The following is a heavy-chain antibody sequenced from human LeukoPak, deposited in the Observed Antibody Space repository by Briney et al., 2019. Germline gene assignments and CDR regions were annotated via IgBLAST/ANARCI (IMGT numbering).Heavy chain of an antibody. V-gene: IGHV1-2*02. CDR2: INPNSGGT. J-gene: IGHJ4*02. Sequence: ASVKVSCKASEYTFTSFYMHWVRQAPGQGLEWMGWINPNSGGTNYAQKFQGRVTMTRDTSISTAYMELSRLRSDDTAVYYCARAYYDFWSGYYNDYWGQGTLVTVSS. CDR1: EYTFTSFY. D-gene: IGHD3-3*01. CDR3: ARAYYDFWSGYYNDY.